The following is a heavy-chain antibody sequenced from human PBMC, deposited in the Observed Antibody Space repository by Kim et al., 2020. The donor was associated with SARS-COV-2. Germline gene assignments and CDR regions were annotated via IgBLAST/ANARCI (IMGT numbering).Heavy chain of an antibody. CDR2: INHSGST. CDR1: GGSFSGYY. Sequence: SETLSLTCAVYGGSFSGYYWSWIRQPPGKGLEWIGEINHSGSTNYNPSLKSRVTISVDTSKNQFSLKLSSVTAADTAVYYCASRRVLRFLEWSTPRYGMDVWGQGTTVTVSS. V-gene: IGHV4-34*01. J-gene: IGHJ6*02. D-gene: IGHD3-3*01. CDR3: ASRRVLRFLEWSTPRYGMDV.